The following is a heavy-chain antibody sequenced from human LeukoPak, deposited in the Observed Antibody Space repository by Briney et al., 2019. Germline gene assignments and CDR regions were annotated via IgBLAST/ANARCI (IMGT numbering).Heavy chain of an antibody. CDR3: ATGDDKP. Sequence: VASVKVSCKASGYTFITYVMHWVRQAPGQRLEWMGWLNAGNGLTKYSQKFQGTVTITRDTSASTAYMELSSLRSEDTAVYYCATGDDKPWGQGTLVTVSS. CDR2: LNAGNGLT. J-gene: IGHJ5*02. D-gene: IGHD3-9*01. CDR1: GYTFITYV. V-gene: IGHV1-3*01.